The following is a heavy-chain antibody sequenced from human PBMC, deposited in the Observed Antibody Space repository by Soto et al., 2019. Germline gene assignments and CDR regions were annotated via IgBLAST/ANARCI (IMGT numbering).Heavy chain of an antibody. Sequence: GESLKISCQGPRYSVTNYWITWVRQMPGKGLQWMGKIDPSDSFTKYSPSFQGHIIISADKSINTAYLQWRSLQPSDTGTYYCARQPQGSYSMSPFEYYTLDVWGQGTTVTVSS. CDR1: RYSVTNYW. D-gene: IGHD6-13*01. J-gene: IGHJ6*02. V-gene: IGHV5-10-1*01. CDR2: IDPSDSFT. CDR3: ARQPQGSYSMSPFEYYTLDV.